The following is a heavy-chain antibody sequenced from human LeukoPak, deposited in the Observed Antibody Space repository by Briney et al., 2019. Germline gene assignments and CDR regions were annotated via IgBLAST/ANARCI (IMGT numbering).Heavy chain of an antibody. D-gene: IGHD4-17*01. CDR2: INHSGST. Sequence: PSQTLSLTCTVSGGSISSGSYYWSWIRQPPGKGLEWIGEINHSGSTNYNPSLKSRVTISVDTSKNQFSLKLSSVTAADTAVYYCARGGDYGDHHLDYWGQGTLVTVSS. CDR1: GGSISSGSYY. V-gene: IGHV4-39*07. J-gene: IGHJ4*02. CDR3: ARGGDYGDHHLDY.